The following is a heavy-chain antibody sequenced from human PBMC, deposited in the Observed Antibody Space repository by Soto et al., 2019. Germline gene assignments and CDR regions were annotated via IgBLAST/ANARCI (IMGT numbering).Heavy chain of an antibody. CDR1: GYAFSSYG. J-gene: IGHJ3*01. CDR2: MSTYNENI. CDR3: AKDAHGAAASDV. D-gene: IGHD6-25*01. Sequence: QAQLVQSEPEVKKPGASVKVSCKASGYAFSSYGINWVRRAPGQGLEWVGWMSTYNENIVYAQKFQGRVTMTTDTSTSTAYMDLGPLRSDDTAVYYCAKDAHGAAASDVWGQGTMVTVSS. V-gene: IGHV1-18*01.